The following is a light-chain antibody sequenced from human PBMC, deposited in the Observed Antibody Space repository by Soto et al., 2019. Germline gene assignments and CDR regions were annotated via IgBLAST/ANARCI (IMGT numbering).Light chain of an antibody. Sequence: EIVMTQSPATLSVSPGERVTLSCRASQSVTTRLAWYQRKPGQGPRLLIYDASTRATAIPDRFSGSGSGTDFTLTISRLEPEDFALYYCQQYGNSPLTFGGGTKVDIK. J-gene: IGKJ4*01. CDR3: QQYGNSPLT. V-gene: IGKV3-20*01. CDR1: QSVTTR. CDR2: DAS.